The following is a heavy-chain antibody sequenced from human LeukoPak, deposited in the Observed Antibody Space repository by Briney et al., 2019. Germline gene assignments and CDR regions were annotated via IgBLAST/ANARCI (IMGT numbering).Heavy chain of an antibody. J-gene: IGHJ4*02. D-gene: IGHD3-10*01. CDR3: ARDINSGGADFDY. CDR1: GETFNNNY. Sequence: ATERVSFTASGETFNNNYIHWVRQAPGQGLEWMGIINPSGGGTSYAQNFQGRVTMTRDTSTSTVYMELSSLRSEDTAVYYCARDINSGGADFDYWGQGTLVTVSS. V-gene: IGHV1-46*02. CDR2: INPSGGGT.